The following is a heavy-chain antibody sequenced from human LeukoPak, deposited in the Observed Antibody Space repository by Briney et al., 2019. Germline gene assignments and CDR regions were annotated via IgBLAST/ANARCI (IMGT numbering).Heavy chain of an antibody. Sequence: SETLSLTCTVSGGSISSYYWSWIRQPAGKGLEWIGRIYTSGSTNYNPSLKSRVTMSVGTSKNQFSLKLSSVTAADTAVYYCARERRELPARDAFDIWGQGTMVTVSS. J-gene: IGHJ3*02. CDR3: ARERRELPARDAFDI. CDR1: GGSISSYY. V-gene: IGHV4-4*07. CDR2: IYTSGST. D-gene: IGHD1-26*01.